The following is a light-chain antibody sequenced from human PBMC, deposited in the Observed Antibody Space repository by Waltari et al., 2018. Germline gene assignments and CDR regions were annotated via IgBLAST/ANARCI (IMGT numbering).Light chain of an antibody. CDR1: QSLVHTDGNTY. V-gene: IGKV2-30*02. Sequence: DVVMTQSPLSLPVTLGQPASISCRSSQSLVHTDGNTYLNWFQTRPGQPPRRLIYKISRRESVVPDRFSGSGSGTDFTLKISSVEAEDVGVYYCMQGSHWPRTFGQGTKLEI. CDR2: KIS. CDR3: MQGSHWPRT. J-gene: IGKJ2*01.